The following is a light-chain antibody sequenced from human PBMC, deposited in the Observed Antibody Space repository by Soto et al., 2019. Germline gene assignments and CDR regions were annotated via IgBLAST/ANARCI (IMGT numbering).Light chain of an antibody. Sequence: EIVMTQSPATLSVSPGERATLSCRASQSVSSNLAWYQQKPGQAPRLLIYGASTRATGIPARFSGSGSGTEFTLTISSLQSEDFALYYCQQYSNGPPYTFGQGTKLEIK. CDR2: GAS. V-gene: IGKV3-15*01. CDR1: QSVSSN. J-gene: IGKJ2*01. CDR3: QQYSNGPPYT.